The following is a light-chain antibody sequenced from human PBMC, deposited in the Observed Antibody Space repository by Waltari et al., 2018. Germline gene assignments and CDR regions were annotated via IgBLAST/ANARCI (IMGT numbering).Light chain of an antibody. CDR2: DAS. Sequence: EIVLTQSPATLSLSPGDTATLSCRASQSVSSYLACYQQKRGQAPRILIYDASTGATGFPTRFSGRGDGTDFSLTISSPGTDDFAVYYCQQSRNWPPHFGPGTKVDI. J-gene: IGKJ3*01. CDR1: QSVSSY. CDR3: QQSRNWPPH. V-gene: IGKV3-11*01.